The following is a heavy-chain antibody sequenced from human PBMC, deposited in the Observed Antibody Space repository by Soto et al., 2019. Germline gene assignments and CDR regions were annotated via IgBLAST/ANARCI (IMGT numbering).Heavy chain of an antibody. CDR2: FNPTGDTA. Sequence: ASVKVSCKASGYTFTSYYIHWVRQAPGQGLEWMGIFNPTGDTASYAQRLQGRVTMTRDTSTGTAYMELGSLRSEDTAVYYCARGGRIVDTGIGYYYYHAMDVWGQGTAVTVSS. V-gene: IGHV1-46*01. J-gene: IGHJ6*02. D-gene: IGHD5-18*01. CDR3: ARGGRIVDTGIGYYYYHAMDV. CDR1: GYTFTSYY.